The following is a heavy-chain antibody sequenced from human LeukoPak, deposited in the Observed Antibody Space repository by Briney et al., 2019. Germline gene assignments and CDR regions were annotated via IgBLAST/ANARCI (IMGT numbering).Heavy chain of an antibody. V-gene: IGHV3-30*19. J-gene: IGHJ6*03. CDR2: ISYDGSNK. D-gene: IGHD1-26*01. Sequence: GGSLRLSCAASGFTFSSYGMHWVRQAPGKGLEWVAVISYDGSNKYYADSVKARFTISRDNSKNTLYLQMNSLSADDTAVYYCARDKLRGSAGNYYYMDVWGKGTTVTVSS. CDR1: GFTFSSYG. CDR3: ARDKLRGSAGNYYYMDV.